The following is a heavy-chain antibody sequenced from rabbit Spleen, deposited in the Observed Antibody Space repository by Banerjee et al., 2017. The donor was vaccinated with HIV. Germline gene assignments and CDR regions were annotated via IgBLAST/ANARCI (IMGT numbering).Heavy chain of an antibody. CDR2: IYGGSGITT. J-gene: IGHJ6*01. CDR1: GFDFSTSY. CDR3: ARDAGTSFSSYGMDL. Sequence: QSLEESGGDLVKPGSSLTLTCTASGFDFSTSYMCWVRQAPGKGLEWIACIYGGSGITTWYASWAKGRFTISKTSSTTVTLQMTSLTAADTATYFCARDAGTSFSSYGMDLWGQGTLVTVS. V-gene: IGHV1S40*01. D-gene: IGHD8-1*01.